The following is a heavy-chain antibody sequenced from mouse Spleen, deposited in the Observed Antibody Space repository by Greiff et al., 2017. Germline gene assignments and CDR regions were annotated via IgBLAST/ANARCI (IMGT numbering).Heavy chain of an antibody. Sequence: QVQLQQSGAELVKPGASVKISCKASGYAFSSYWMNWVKQRPGKGLEWIGQIYPGDGDTNYNGKFKGKATLTADKSSSTAYMQLSSLTSEDSAVYFCARREWGFITTVVEFYFDYWGQGTTLTVSS. D-gene: IGHD1-1*01. J-gene: IGHJ2*01. CDR1: GYAFSSYW. CDR3: ARREWGFITTVVEFYFDY. V-gene: IGHV1-80*01. CDR2: IYPGDGDT.